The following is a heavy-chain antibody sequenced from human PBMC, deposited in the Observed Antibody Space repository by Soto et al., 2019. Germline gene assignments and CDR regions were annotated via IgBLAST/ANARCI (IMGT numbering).Heavy chain of an antibody. CDR3: ARHLKAGAAAMPX. J-gene: IGHJ4*02. D-gene: IGHD6-19*01. Sequence: SETLSLTCRVSGDSISDTIYYWGWVRQSPGKGLEWIGSIHYSGTTQLNPSLKTRVTISVDPSKNEFSLRLRSVTAADTAVYFCARHLKAGAAAMPXWGQGLPVTVSX. V-gene: IGHV4-39*01. CDR1: GDSISDTIYY. CDR2: IHYSGTT.